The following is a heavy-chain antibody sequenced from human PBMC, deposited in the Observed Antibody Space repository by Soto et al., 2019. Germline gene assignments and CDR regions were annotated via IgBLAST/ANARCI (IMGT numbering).Heavy chain of an antibody. CDR1: GGTFSSYA. V-gene: IGHV1-69*01. D-gene: IGHD2-2*01. Sequence: QVQLVQSGAAVKKPGSSVKVSCKASGGTFSSYAISWVRQAPGQGLECMGGIIPISGTANYAQKFQDSVTITADESTSTAYMELSSLRSEDTAVYYCARSQGSSTSLEIYYYYYYGMDVWGQGTTVTVSS. J-gene: IGHJ6*02. CDR3: ARSQGSSTSLEIYYYYYYGMDV. CDR2: IIPISGTA.